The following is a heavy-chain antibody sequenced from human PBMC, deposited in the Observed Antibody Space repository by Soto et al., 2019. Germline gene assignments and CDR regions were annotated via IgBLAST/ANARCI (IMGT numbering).Heavy chain of an antibody. D-gene: IGHD6-13*01. V-gene: IGHV3-66*01. CDR3: ARAPPSGSIAAEFDY. J-gene: IGHJ4*02. Sequence: EVQLVESGGGLVQPGGSLRLSCAASGFTVSSNYMSWVRQAPGKGLEWVSVIYSGGSTYYADSVKGRFTISRDNSKNTLYLQMNSLRAEDTAVYYCARAPPSGSIAAEFDYWGQGTLVTVSS. CDR1: GFTVSSNY. CDR2: IYSGGST.